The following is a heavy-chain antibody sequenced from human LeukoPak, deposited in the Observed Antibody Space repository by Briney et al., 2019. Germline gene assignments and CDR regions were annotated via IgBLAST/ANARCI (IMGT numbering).Heavy chain of an antibody. Sequence: GGSLRLSCAASGFTFSSYAMSWVRQAPGKGLEWVSTISAGGDNTYYADSVKGRFTISRDNFKDTLYLQMNSLRAEDTAVYYCAKGYSGWFFDYWGQGTLVTVSS. V-gene: IGHV3-23*01. CDR3: AKGYSGWFFDY. CDR1: GFTFSSYA. J-gene: IGHJ4*02. CDR2: ISAGGDNT. D-gene: IGHD2-15*01.